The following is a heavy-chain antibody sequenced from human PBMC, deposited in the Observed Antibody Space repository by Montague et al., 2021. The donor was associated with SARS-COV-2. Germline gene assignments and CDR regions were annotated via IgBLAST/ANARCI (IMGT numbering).Heavy chain of an antibody. CDR1: GGSISSYN. CDR3: AGLQGDGSLYGMDV. J-gene: IGHJ6*02. V-gene: IGHV4-59*01. CDR2: IYYSGHT. D-gene: IGHD5-24*01. Sequence: SETLSLTCTVSGGSISSYNWSWIRQPPGKGLECIGYIYYSGHTNYNPSLKSRVTISVDASKSQFSLKLSSVTAADTAVYYCAGLQGDGSLYGMDVWGQGTTVTVSS.